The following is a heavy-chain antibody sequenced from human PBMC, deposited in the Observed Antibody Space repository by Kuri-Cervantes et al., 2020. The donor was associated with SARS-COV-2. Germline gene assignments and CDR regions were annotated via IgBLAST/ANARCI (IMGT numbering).Heavy chain of an antibody. CDR1: GGSISSSSYY. V-gene: IGHV4-39*02. J-gene: IGHJ4*02. D-gene: IGHD4-17*01. Sequence: GSLRLSCTVSGGSISSSSYYWGWIRQPPGKGLEWIGSIYYSGSTHYNPSLKSRVSISVDTSRNQFSLKVSSVTAADTAVYYCARDHGDYYFDYWGQGTLVTVSS. CDR2: IYYSGST. CDR3: ARDHGDYYFDY.